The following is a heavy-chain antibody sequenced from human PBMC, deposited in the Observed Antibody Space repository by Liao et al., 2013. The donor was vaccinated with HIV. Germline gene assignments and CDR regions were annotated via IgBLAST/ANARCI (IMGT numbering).Heavy chain of an antibody. CDR3: ARGRGVDYYYYYMDV. CDR1: GGSITSGGYS. J-gene: IGHJ6*03. Sequence: QLQLQESVSGLVKPSQTLSLTCAVSGGSITSGGYSWNWIRQPPGKGLEWIGYIYHGGSTYYNPSLKSRVTVLLDSSNNQFSLRLKSVTAADTAVYYCARGRGVDYYYYYMDVWGERTTVTVSS. D-gene: IGHD3-10*01. CDR2: IYHGGST. V-gene: IGHV4-30-2*01.